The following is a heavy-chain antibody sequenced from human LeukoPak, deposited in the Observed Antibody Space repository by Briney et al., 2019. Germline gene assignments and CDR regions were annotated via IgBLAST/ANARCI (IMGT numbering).Heavy chain of an antibody. D-gene: IGHD2-2*01. CDR3: AKDGPSTSPFDY. J-gene: IGHJ4*02. Sequence: GGSLRLSCAASGFTFSSYGIHWVRQAPGKGLGWVAFIRYDGSNKYYADSVKGRFTISRDNSKNTLYLQINSLRAEDTAVYYCAKDGPSTSPFDYWGQGTLVTVSS. V-gene: IGHV3-30*02. CDR1: GFTFSSYG. CDR2: IRYDGSNK.